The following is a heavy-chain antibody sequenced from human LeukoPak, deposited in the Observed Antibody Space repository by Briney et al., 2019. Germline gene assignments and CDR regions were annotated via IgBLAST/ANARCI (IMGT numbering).Heavy chain of an antibody. Sequence: SETLSLTCAVSGYSISSGYYWGWIRQPPGKGLEWIGSIYHSGSTNYNPSLKSRVTISVDTSKNQFSLKLSSVTAADTAVYYCARFVRRVSSSGYYLFDYWGQGTLVTVSS. V-gene: IGHV4-38-2*01. D-gene: IGHD3-22*01. CDR2: IYHSGST. J-gene: IGHJ4*02. CDR3: ARFVRRVSSSGYYLFDY. CDR1: GYSISSGYY.